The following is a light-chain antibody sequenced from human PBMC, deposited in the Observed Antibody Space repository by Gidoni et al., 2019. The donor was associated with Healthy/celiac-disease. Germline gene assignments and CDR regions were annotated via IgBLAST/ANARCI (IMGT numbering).Light chain of an antibody. Sequence: DIVLTPSPDSLAVSLGGRATINCKSSQCVLDSSNNKNYLAWYQQKPGQPPKLLIYWASTRESGVPDRFSGSGSGTEFTLTISSLQAEDVAVYYCQQYYSTPPTFXGXTKVEIK. CDR1: QCVLDSSNNKNY. CDR3: QQYYSTPPT. V-gene: IGKV4-1*01. J-gene: IGKJ4*01. CDR2: WAS.